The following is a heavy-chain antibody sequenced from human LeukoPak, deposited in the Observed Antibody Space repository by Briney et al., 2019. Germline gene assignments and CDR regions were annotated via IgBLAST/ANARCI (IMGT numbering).Heavy chain of an antibody. V-gene: IGHV4-38-2*01. CDR1: GYSISSDYY. Sequence: SETLSLTCAASGYSISSDYYWGCIRLPPGKRLECIGTIYHSGSAYYNPSLKSRVTLLVDTSNNQFSLRLSSMTATDTAVYYCARRPYYYCYMDVWGKGNTVTVSS. CDR3: ARRPYYYCYMDV. J-gene: IGHJ6*03. D-gene: IGHD6-6*01. CDR2: IYHSGSA.